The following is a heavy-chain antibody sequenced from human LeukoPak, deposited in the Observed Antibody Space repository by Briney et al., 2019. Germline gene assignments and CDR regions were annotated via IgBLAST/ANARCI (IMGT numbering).Heavy chain of an antibody. V-gene: IGHV4-34*01. Sequence: PSETLSLTCAVYGGSFSGYYWSWIRQPPGKGLEWIGEINHSGSTNYNPSLKSRVTISVDTSKNQFSLKLSSVTAADTAVYYCARGGGIAVAGTASRRKNWFDPWGQGTLVTVSS. J-gene: IGHJ5*02. CDR3: ARGGGIAVAGTASRRKNWFDP. CDR2: INHSGST. CDR1: GGSFSGYY. D-gene: IGHD6-19*01.